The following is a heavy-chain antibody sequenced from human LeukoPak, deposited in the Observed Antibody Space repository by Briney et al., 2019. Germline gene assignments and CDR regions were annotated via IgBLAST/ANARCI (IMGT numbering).Heavy chain of an antibody. J-gene: IGHJ6*02. CDR2: ISLSAGST. V-gene: IGHV3-23*01. CDR1: GFTFSSYA. Sequence: AGGSLRLSCAASGFTFSSYAMSWVRQAPGKGLEWVSVISLSAGSTYYADSVKGRFTISRDNSKNTVYLQMNSLRAEDTAVYYCAKSGASGSSFYGMDVCGQGTTVTVSS. D-gene: IGHD3-10*01. CDR3: AKSGASGSSFYGMDV.